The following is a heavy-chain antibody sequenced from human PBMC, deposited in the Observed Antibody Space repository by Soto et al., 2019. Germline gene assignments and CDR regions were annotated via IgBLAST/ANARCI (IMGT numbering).Heavy chain of an antibody. V-gene: IGHV3-23*01. CDR2: ISGSGGST. Sequence: EVQLLESGGGLVQPGGSLRRSCAASGFTFSSYAMSWVRQAPGKGLEWVSAISGSGGSTYYADSVKGRFTISRDNSKNTLYLQMNSLRAEVTAVYNCAKARITMIVAEAFDIWGQETMVTVSS. D-gene: IGHD3-22*01. CDR3: AKARITMIVAEAFDI. CDR1: GFTFSSYA. J-gene: IGHJ3*02.